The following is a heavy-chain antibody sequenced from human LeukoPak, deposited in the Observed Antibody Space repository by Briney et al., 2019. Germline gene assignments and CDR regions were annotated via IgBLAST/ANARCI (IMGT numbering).Heavy chain of an antibody. Sequence: PGGSLRLPCAASGFTFSDYNTNWIRQAPGKGLEWVSYISSSGTSVQYADSVKGRFTISRDNAKNSLYLQMNSLRAEDTAVYYCVRERLYDFWSGFYPIDYWGQGTLVTVSS. D-gene: IGHD3-3*01. CDR3: VRERLYDFWSGFYPIDY. J-gene: IGHJ4*02. CDR2: ISSSGTSV. V-gene: IGHV3-11*04. CDR1: GFTFSDYN.